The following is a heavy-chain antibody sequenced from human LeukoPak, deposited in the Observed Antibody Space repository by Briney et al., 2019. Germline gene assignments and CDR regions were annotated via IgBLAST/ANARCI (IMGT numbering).Heavy chain of an antibody. CDR3: ARRGVVPAAIAYYYMDV. D-gene: IGHD2-2*02. V-gene: IGHV4-39*01. Sequence: YYSRSTYYNPSLKSRVTISVDTSKNQFSLKLSSVTAADTAVYYCARRGVVPAAIAYYYMDVWGKGTTVTVSS. CDR2: YYSRST. J-gene: IGHJ6*03.